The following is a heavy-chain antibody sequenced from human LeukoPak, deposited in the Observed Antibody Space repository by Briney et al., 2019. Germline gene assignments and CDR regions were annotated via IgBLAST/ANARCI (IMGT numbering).Heavy chain of an antibody. D-gene: IGHD2-2*01. V-gene: IGHV1-69*10. CDR1: GGTFSSYT. Sequence: SVKVSCKASGGTFSSYTISWVRQAPGQGLEWMGWIIPILGIANYAQKFQGRVTITADKSTSTAYMELSSLRSEDTAVYYCARGGVLRYQLLRWDWFDPWGQGTLVTVSS. J-gene: IGHJ5*02. CDR3: ARGGVLRYQLLRWDWFDP. CDR2: IIPILGIA.